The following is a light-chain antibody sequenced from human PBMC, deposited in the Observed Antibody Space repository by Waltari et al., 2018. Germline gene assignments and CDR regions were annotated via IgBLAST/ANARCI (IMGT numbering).Light chain of an antibody. CDR1: QSLSDN. Sequence: EIVMTQSPATLSVSPGEIVTLSCRASQSLSDNLAWYQLKPAQAPRLLIYGASFRATGIPGRFRGSGSGTDFTLTISSLQSEDFAIYYCQQYKTWPPITFGQGTRLEIK. CDR3: QQYKTWPPIT. CDR2: GAS. V-gene: IGKV3-15*01. J-gene: IGKJ5*01.